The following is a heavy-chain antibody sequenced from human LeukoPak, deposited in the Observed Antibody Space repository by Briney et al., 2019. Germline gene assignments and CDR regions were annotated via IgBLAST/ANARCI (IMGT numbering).Heavy chain of an antibody. V-gene: IGHV1-69*04. CDR1: GGTFSSYA. J-gene: IGHJ5*02. D-gene: IGHD3-22*01. CDR3: ARDSVSSGYYLGWFDP. CDR2: IIPILGIA. Sequence: ASVKVSCKASGGTFSSYAISWVRQAPGQGLEWVGRIIPILGIANYAQKFQGRVTITADKSTSTAYMELSSLRSEDTAVYYCARDSVSSGYYLGWFDPWGQGTLVTVSS.